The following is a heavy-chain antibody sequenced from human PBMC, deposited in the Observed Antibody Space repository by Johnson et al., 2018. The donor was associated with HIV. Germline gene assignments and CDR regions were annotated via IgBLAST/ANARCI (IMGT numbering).Heavy chain of an antibody. CDR3: ARAVCRGGRCYSHDAFDI. D-gene: IGHD2-15*01. J-gene: IGHJ3*02. CDR2: ISWNSGSI. V-gene: IGHV3-9*01. Sequence: VQLVESGGELIRPGASLKLSCTASGFSFSAYAMSWVRQAPGKGLEWVSGISWNSGSIGYADSVKGRFTISRDNAKNSLYLQMNSLRAEDTALYYCARAVCRGGRCYSHDAFDIWGQGTMVTVSS. CDR1: GFSFSAYA.